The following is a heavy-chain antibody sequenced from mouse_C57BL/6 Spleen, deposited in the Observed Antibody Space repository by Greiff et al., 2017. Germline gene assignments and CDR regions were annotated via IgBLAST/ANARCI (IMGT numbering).Heavy chain of an antibody. D-gene: IGHD2-13*01. CDR2: ISDGGSYT. CDR1: GFTFSSYA. V-gene: IGHV5-4*01. CDR3: ARDMAMDDYAYCDY. J-gene: IGHJ2*01. Sequence: EVMLVESGGGLVKPGGSLKLSCAASGFTFSSYALSWVRQTPEKRLEWVATISDGGSYTYYPYNVKGRFTISSATAKNTLYLQMSHLEAEDTAMYCCARDMAMDDYAYCDYWGQGTTLTGSS.